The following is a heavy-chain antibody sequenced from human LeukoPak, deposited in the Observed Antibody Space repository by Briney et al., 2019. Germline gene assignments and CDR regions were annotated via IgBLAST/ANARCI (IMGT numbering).Heavy chain of an antibody. CDR3: ARDRGYSYAHPLDY. J-gene: IGHJ4*02. D-gene: IGHD5-18*01. CDR1: GFTFTSYG. V-gene: IGHV3-33*01. Sequence: GTSLRLSCAASGFTFTSYGMHWVRQAPGKGLEWVALIWYDGSNKYYADSVRGRFTISRDNSKNTLYLQMNSLRAEDTAVCYCARDRGYSYAHPLDYWGQGTLVTVSS. CDR2: IWYDGSNK.